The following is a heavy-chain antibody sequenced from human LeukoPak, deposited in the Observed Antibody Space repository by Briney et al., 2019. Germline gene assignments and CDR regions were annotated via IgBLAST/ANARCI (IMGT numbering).Heavy chain of an antibody. CDR1: GFTFSSYG. J-gene: IGHJ6*03. CDR3: AKGVRSYYYYYMDV. CDR2: IRYDGCNK. Sequence: PGGSLRLSCAASGFTFSSYGMHWVRQAPGKGLEWVAFIRYDGCNKYYADSVKGRFTISRDNSKNTLYLQMNSLRAEDTAVYYCAKGVRSYYYYYMDVWGKGTTVTVSS. V-gene: IGHV3-30*02. D-gene: IGHD3-16*01.